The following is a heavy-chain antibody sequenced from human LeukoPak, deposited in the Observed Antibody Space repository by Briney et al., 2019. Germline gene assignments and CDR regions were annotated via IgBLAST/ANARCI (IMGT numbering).Heavy chain of an antibody. V-gene: IGHV4-39*01. D-gene: IGHD3-22*01. CDR2: IYYRGST. Sequence: PSETLSLTCTISGDSISSSSYYWGWIRQPPGKGLEWIGDIYYRGSTYYSPSLKSRVSISIDASNNQFSLTLNSVTAADTALYFCARRRYYDSTGYLDWGQGTLVTVSS. CDR1: GDSISSSSYY. CDR3: ARRRYYDSTGYLD. J-gene: IGHJ1*01.